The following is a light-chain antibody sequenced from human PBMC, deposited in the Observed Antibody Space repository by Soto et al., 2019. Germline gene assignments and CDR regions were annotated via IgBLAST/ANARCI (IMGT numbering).Light chain of an antibody. Sequence: DIQMTQSPSYMSASVGDRVTITCQASQDISNYLNWYQQKPGKAPKLLIYDASNLETGVPSRFSGSGSGTDFTFTISSLQPEDIATYYGQQYDNLGWTFGQGT. CDR1: QDISNY. J-gene: IGKJ1*01. V-gene: IGKV1-33*01. CDR3: QQYDNLGWT. CDR2: DAS.